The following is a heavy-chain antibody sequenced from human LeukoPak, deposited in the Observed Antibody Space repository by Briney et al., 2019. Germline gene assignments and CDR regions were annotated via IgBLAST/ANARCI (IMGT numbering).Heavy chain of an antibody. CDR3: ARRESRSGGYQYFDY. J-gene: IGHJ4*02. D-gene: IGHD3-10*01. CDR2: IYYSGST. CDR1: SGSISSSSYY. Sequence: SETLSLTCTVSSGSISSSSYYWGWIRQPPGKGLEWIGTIYYSGSTYYNPSLKSRVTISVDTSKNQLSLKLSSVTAPDRAVESHARRESRSGGYQYFDYWVQGTLVTVSS. V-gene: IGHV4-39*01.